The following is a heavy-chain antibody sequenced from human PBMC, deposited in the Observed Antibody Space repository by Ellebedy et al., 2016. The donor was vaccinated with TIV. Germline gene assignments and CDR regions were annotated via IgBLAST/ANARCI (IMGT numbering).Heavy chain of an antibody. CDR2: ISGSGGST. J-gene: IGHJ4*02. Sequence: GESLKISCAASGFTFSSYWMSWVRQAPGKGLEWVSAISGSGGSTYYADSVKGRFTISRDNSKNTLYLQMNSLRAEDTAVYYCAKDSSRTYWGQGTLVTVSS. CDR1: GFTFSSYW. CDR3: AKDSSRTY. V-gene: IGHV3-23*01.